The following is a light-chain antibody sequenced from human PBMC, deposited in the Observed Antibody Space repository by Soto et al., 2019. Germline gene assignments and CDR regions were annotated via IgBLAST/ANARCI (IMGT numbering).Light chain of an antibody. CDR3: QQYGDSPPVYT. Sequence: EIVVTQSPGTLSLSPGERATLSCRASQSVSSTYLAWYQQKPGQAPRLLIYGTSTRATGIPDRFSGSRSETELTLTISRLEPEDFAVYYCQQYGDSPPVYTFGQGTTLEIK. CDR1: QSVSSTY. J-gene: IGKJ2*01. CDR2: GTS. V-gene: IGKV3-20*01.